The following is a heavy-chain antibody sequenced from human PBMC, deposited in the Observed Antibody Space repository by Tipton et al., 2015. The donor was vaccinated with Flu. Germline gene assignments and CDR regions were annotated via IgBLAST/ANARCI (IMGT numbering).Heavy chain of an antibody. D-gene: IGHD6-19*01. J-gene: IGHJ3*01. V-gene: IGHV4-59*12. Sequence: GLVKPSQTLTLTCTVSGDSITDYYWSWIRQPPGKGLEWIGYLYNSGISSSKPSLRSRLTMSVDLFKNQISLRLSSVTAADTAVYYCARERRGGWPFYDAFDFWGQGTTVTVSS. CDR1: GDSITDYY. CDR2: LYNSGIS. CDR3: ARERRGGWPFYDAFDF.